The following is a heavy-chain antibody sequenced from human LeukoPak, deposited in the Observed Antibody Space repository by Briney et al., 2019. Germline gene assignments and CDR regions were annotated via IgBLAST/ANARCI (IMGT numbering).Heavy chain of an antibody. CDR3: ARAVAGDYFDY. D-gene: IGHD6-19*01. Sequence: GGSLRLSCAASGFTFSDYYMSWIRQAPGKGLEWPSYISSSISYTNYADSVKGRFTISRDNAKNSLYLQMNSLRAEDTAVYYCARAVAGDYFDYWGQGTLVTVSS. CDR2: ISSSISYT. V-gene: IGHV3-11*06. CDR1: GFTFSDYY. J-gene: IGHJ4*02.